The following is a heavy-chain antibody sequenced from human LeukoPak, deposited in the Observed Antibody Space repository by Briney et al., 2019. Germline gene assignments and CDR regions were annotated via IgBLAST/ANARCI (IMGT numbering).Heavy chain of an antibody. CDR2: ISSDGGST. Sequence: PGGSLRLSCAASGFTFSSYVMHWVRQAPVKGLEYVSAISSDGGSTYYADSVKGRFTISRDNSKNTLYLQMSSLRAEDAAVYYCVKEAWCSSTNCYAPFDYWGQGTLVTVSS. CDR3: VKEAWCSSTNCYAPFDY. J-gene: IGHJ4*02. D-gene: IGHD2-2*01. V-gene: IGHV3-64D*06. CDR1: GFTFSSYV.